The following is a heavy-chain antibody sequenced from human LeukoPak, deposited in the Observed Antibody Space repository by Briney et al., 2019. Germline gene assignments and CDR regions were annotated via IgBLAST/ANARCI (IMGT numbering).Heavy chain of an antibody. CDR3: ATSYYDSSGYYSQGYSDL. D-gene: IGHD3-22*01. J-gene: IGHJ2*01. CDR1: GYTFTSYG. CDR2: ISAYNGNT. Sequence: ASVKVSCKASGYTFTSYGISWVRQAPGQGLEWMGWISAYNGNTNYAQKLQGRVTMTTDTSTSTAYMELRSLRSDDTAVYYCATSYYDSSGYYSQGYSDLWGRGTLVTVSS. V-gene: IGHV1-18*01.